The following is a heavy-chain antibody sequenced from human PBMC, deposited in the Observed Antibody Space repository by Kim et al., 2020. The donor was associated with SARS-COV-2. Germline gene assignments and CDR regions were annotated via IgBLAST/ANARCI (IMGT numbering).Heavy chain of an antibody. CDR1: GGSINTYDY. CDR2: MHHSGST. CDR3: ARHVKANDAFDN. J-gene: IGHJ3*02. Sequence: SETLSLTCIVSGGSINTYDYWGWIRQTPGKGLEWIGSMHHSGSTYHNPSLQSRVNISVDMSKNQVSLKLRTVTAAETAVFYCARHVKANDAFDNWGQDTMVIVAS. V-gene: IGHV4-39*01.